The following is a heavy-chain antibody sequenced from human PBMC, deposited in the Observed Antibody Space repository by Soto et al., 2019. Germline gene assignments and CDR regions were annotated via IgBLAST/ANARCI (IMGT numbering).Heavy chain of an antibody. J-gene: IGHJ5*02. CDR1: GGSFSGYY. V-gene: IGHV4-34*01. CDR2: INHSGST. Sequence: SETLSLTCAVYGGSFSGYYWSWIRQPPGKGLEWIGEINHSGSTNYNPSLKSRVTISVDTSKNQFSLKLSSVTAADTAVYYCARLRLRSSADFDPWGQGTLVTVSS. CDR3: ARLRLRSSADFDP. D-gene: IGHD5-12*01.